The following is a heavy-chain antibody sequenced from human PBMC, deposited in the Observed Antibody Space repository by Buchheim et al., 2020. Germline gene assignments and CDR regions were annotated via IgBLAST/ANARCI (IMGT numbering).Heavy chain of an antibody. D-gene: IGHD6-6*01. Sequence: QVQLQQWGAGLLKPSETLSLTCAVYGGSFSGYYWSWIRQPPGKGLEWIGEINDSGSTNYNPSLKSRVTISIDTSKNQFSLKVSSLTAADTAVYYCARGSRAARGGMSYWGQGTL. V-gene: IGHV4-34*01. CDR1: GGSFSGYY. CDR3: ARGSRAARGGMSY. CDR2: INDSGST. J-gene: IGHJ4*02.